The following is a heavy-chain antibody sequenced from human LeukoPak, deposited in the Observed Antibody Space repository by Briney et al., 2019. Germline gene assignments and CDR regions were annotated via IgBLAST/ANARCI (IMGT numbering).Heavy chain of an antibody. CDR2: ISPNVERT. V-gene: IGHV3-23*01. D-gene: IGHD3-22*01. CDR3: AIMHGYYDGSGYWVQ. Sequence: PGGSLRLSCAPSGFTFGSYAMSWVRQAPGKGLEWVSFISPNVERTTKADSVEGRFTISRDNPRNTLYLQMNSLRDDDTAVYYCAIMHGYYDGSGYWVQWGQGTLVTVSS. CDR1: GFTFGSYA. J-gene: IGHJ4*02.